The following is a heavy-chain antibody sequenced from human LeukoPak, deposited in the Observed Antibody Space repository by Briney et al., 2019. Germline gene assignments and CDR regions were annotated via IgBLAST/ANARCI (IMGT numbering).Heavy chain of an antibody. CDR2: IYYSGST. CDR3: ARQGLYYDILTGYSPGWFDP. D-gene: IGHD3-9*01. J-gene: IGHJ5*02. CDR1: GGSISSDY. V-gene: IGHV4-59*08. Sequence: SETLSLTCTVSGGSISSDYWSWIRQPPGKGLEWIGYIYYSGSTNYNPSLKSRVTVSVDTSKNQFSLRLSSVTGADTAVYYCARQGLYYDILTGYSPGWFDPWGQGTLVTVSS.